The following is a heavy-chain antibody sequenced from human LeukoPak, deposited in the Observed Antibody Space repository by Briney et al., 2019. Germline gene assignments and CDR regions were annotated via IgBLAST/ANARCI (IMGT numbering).Heavy chain of an antibody. CDR3: ARGGRTYSYGYYSMDV. CDR2: INPSGGST. Sequence: ASVKVSCKASGYTFTSYYMHWVRQAPGQGLEWMGIINPSGGSTSYAQKFQGRVTMTRNTSISTAYMELSSLRSEDTAVYYCARGGRTYSYGYYSMDVWGKGTTVTISS. CDR1: GYTFTSYY. V-gene: IGHV1-46*01. J-gene: IGHJ6*03. D-gene: IGHD5-18*01.